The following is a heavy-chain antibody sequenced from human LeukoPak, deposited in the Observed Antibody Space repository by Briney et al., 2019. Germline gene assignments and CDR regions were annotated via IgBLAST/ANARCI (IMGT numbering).Heavy chain of an antibody. CDR3: AKDPRRGSGSYFWNWFDP. V-gene: IGHV3-23*01. J-gene: IGHJ5*02. CDR2: ISGSGGST. D-gene: IGHD3-10*01. Sequence: GGSLRPSCAASGFTFSSYAMSWVRQAPGKGLEWVSAISGSGGSTYYADSVKGRFTISRDNSKNTLYLQMNSLRAEDTAVYYCAKDPRRGSGSYFWNWFDPWGQGTLVTVSS. CDR1: GFTFSSYA.